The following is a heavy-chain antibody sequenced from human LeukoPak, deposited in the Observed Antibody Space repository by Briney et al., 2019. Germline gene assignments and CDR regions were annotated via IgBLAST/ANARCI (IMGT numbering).Heavy chain of an antibody. V-gene: IGHV4-34*01. Sequence: SVTLSLTCAVYGGSFSDYYWTWIRQPPGKGLEWIGEINHSGSTNYNPSLKSRVTISVDTSKKQFFLRLSSVTAADTAVYYCARRFSGSSELDCWGQGTLVTVSS. D-gene: IGHD1-26*01. CDR1: GGSFSDYY. CDR2: INHSGST. CDR3: ARRFSGSSELDC. J-gene: IGHJ4*02.